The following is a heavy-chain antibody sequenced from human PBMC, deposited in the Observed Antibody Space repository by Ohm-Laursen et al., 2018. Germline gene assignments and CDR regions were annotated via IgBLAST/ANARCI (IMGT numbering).Heavy chain of an antibody. CDR3: ARHGGYSSSPSR. V-gene: IGHV4-59*08. D-gene: IGHD6-6*01. J-gene: IGHJ4*02. Sequence: SQTLSLTCTVSGGSISSYYWSWIRQPPGKGLEWIGYIYYSGSTNYNPSLKSRITISLDTSKNQFSLKLSSVTAADTAVYYCARHGGYSSSPSRWDQGTLVTVSS. CDR1: GGSISSYY. CDR2: IYYSGST.